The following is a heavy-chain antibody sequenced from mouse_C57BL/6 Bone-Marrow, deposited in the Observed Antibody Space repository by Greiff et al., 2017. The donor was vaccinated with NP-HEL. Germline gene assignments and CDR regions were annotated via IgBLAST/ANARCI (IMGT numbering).Heavy chain of an antibody. CDR1: GFTFSDYG. D-gene: IGHD1-3*01. V-gene: IGHV5-17*01. CDR3: ARDNYLYYYAMDY. CDR2: ISSGSSTI. Sequence: DVHLVESGGGLVKPGGSLKLSCAASGFTFSDYGMHWVRQAPEKGLEWVAYISSGSSTIYYADTVKGRFTISRDNAKNTLFLQMTSLRSEDTAMYYCARDNYLYYYAMDYWGQGTSVTVSS. J-gene: IGHJ4*01.